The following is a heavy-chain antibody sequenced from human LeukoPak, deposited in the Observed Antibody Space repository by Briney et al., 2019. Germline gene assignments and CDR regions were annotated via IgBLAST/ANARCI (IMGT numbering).Heavy chain of an antibody. CDR1: GGSISSYY. CDR2: IYYSGST. Sequence: SETLSLTCTVSGGSISSYYWSWIRQPPGKGLEWIGYIYYSGSTNYNPSLKSRVTILVDTSKNQFSLKLSSVTAADTAVYYCARALTSSSWPNWFDPWGQGTLVTVSS. D-gene: IGHD6-13*01. J-gene: IGHJ5*02. CDR3: ARALTSSSWPNWFDP. V-gene: IGHV4-59*01.